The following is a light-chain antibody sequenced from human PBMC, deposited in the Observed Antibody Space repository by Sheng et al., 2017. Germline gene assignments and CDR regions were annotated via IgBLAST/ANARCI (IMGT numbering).Light chain of an antibody. J-gene: IGKJ2*01. Sequence: DIQMTQSPSSLSASVGGRVTFTCRASQGIANSLTWYQQKPGKAPKLLLYGASKLESGVPSRFSGSGSGTDYTLTISSLQSEDFATYYCQQYFSTPYTFGQGTKLEIK. V-gene: IGKV1-NL1*01. CDR1: QGIANS. CDR2: GAS. CDR3: QQYFSTPYT.